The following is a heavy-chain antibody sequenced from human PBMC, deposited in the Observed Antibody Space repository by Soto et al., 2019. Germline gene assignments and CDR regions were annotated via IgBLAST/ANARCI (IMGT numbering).Heavy chain of an antibody. J-gene: IGHJ6*02. CDR3: ARVINYYYYGMDV. Sequence: SETLSLTCTVSGGSISSYYWSWIRQPPGRGLEWIGYIYYSGSTNYNPSLKSRVTISVDTSKNQFSLKLSSVTAADTAVYYCARVINYYYYGMDVWGQGTTVTVSS. D-gene: IGHD3-10*01. CDR2: IYYSGST. CDR1: GGSISSYY. V-gene: IGHV4-59*01.